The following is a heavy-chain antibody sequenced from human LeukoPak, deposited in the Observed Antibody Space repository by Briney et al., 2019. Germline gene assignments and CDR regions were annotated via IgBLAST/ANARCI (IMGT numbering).Heavy chain of an antibody. D-gene: IGHD6-13*01. CDR2: VFYNGAT. Sequence: SETLSLTCTVSGGSISGYYWAWVRQPPGKGLEWIGTVFYNGATQYSPSLRSRVTISVDTSKNQFSLKLSSVTAADTAVYYCARDGSSWYNWFDPWGQGTLVTVSS. J-gene: IGHJ5*02. CDR3: ARDGSSWYNWFDP. V-gene: IGHV4-39*07. CDR1: GGSISGYY.